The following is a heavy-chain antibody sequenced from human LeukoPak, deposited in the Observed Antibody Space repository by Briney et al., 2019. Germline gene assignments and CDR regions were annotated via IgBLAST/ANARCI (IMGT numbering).Heavy chain of an antibody. CDR3: VKPAAPPGYDFWSGVNWFDP. V-gene: IGHV1-8*01. CDR2: MNPNSGNT. Sequence: GASVKVSCKASGYTFTSYDINWVRQATGQGLEWMGWMNPNSGNTGYAQKFQGRVTMTRNTSISTAYMELSSLRSEDTAVYYCVKPAAPPGYDFWSGVNWFDPWGQGTLVTVSS. D-gene: IGHD3-3*01. CDR1: GYTFTSYD. J-gene: IGHJ5*02.